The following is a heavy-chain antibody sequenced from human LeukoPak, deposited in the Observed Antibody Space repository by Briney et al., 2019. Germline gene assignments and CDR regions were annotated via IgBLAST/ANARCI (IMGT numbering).Heavy chain of an antibody. D-gene: IGHD6-19*01. J-gene: IGHJ4*02. CDR1: GYTFTGYY. CDR3: ARQLAVAAAPIGY. V-gene: IGHV1-2*04. Sequence: ASVKVSCKASGYTFTGYYMHWVRQAPGQGLEWMGWINPNSGGTNYAQKFQGWVTMTRDTSISTAYMELSRLRSDDTAVYYCARQLAVAAAPIGYWGQGTLVTVSS. CDR2: INPNSGGT.